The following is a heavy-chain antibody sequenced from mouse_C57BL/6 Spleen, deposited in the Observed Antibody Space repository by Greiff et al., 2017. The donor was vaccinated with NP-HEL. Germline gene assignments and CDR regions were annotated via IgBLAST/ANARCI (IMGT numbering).Heavy chain of an antibody. Sequence: QVQLQQSGAELVKPGASVKVSCKASGYTFTSYWMHWVKQRPGQGLEWIGRIHPSDSDTNYNQKLKGKATLTVDKSSSTAYMQLSSLTSEDSAVYYCAIEGIYYDYDRGAEDYWGQGTSVTVSS. CDR3: AIEGIYYDYDRGAEDY. J-gene: IGHJ4*01. V-gene: IGHV1-74*01. CDR1: GYTFTSYW. D-gene: IGHD2-4*01. CDR2: IHPSDSDT.